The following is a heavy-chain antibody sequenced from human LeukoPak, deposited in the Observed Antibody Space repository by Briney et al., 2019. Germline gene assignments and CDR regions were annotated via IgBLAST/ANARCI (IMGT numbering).Heavy chain of an antibody. CDR1: GYTFTGYY. Sequence: GASVKVSSKASGYTFTGYYMHWVRQAPGQGLEWMGWINPNSGGTNYAQKFQGRVTMTRDTSISTAYMELSRLRSDDTAVYYCARDFYGGNSLYYFDYWGQGTLVTVSS. J-gene: IGHJ4*02. V-gene: IGHV1-2*02. CDR3: ARDFYGGNSLYYFDY. D-gene: IGHD4-23*01. CDR2: INPNSGGT.